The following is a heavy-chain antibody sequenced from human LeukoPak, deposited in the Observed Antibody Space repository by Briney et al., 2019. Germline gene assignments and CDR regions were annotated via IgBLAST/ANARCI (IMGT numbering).Heavy chain of an antibody. J-gene: IGHJ4*02. V-gene: IGHV1-69*13. CDR1: GGTFSSYA. CDR3: ARGPYYYDSSGYYYVPFDY. D-gene: IGHD3-22*01. CDR2: IIPIFGTA. Sequence: SVKVSCKASGGTFSSYAFSWVRQAPGQGLEWMGGIIPIFGTAKYAQKFQGRVTITADESTSTAYMELSSLRSEDTAVYYCARGPYYYDSSGYYYVPFDYWGQGTLVTVSS.